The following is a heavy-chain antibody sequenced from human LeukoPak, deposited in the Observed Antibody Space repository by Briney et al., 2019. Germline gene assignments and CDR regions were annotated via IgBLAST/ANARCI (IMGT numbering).Heavy chain of an antibody. CDR3: ARDDSSGYSVHIEDAFDI. D-gene: IGHD3-22*01. V-gene: IGHV1-69*04. CDR1: GGTFSSYA. Sequence: ASVKVSCKASGGTFSSYAISWVRQAPGQGLEWTGRIIPIFGIANYAQKFQGRVTITADKSTSTAYMELSSLRSEDTAVYYCARDDSSGYSVHIEDAFDIWGEGTMVTVSS. J-gene: IGHJ3*02. CDR2: IIPIFGIA.